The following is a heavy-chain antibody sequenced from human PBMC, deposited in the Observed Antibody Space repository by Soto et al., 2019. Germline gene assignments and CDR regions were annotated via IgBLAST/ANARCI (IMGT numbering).Heavy chain of an antibody. D-gene: IGHD2-2*01. CDR3: ARGTAAIWASLWY. J-gene: IGHJ4*02. CDR1: GYTFTGYY. V-gene: IGHV1-2*04. Sequence: ASVKVSCKASGYTFTGYYMHWVRQAPGQGLEWMGWINPNSGGTNYAQKFQGWVTMTRDTSISTAYMELSRLRSDDTAVYYCARGTAAIWASLWYWGQGTLVTVSS. CDR2: INPNSGGT.